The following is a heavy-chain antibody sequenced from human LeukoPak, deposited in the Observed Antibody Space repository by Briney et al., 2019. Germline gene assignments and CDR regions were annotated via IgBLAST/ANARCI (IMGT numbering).Heavy chain of an antibody. J-gene: IGHJ4*02. D-gene: IGHD6-19*01. CDR3: AKGYTTGWYEGYLDY. CDR1: GFTLSNYA. V-gene: IGHV3-23*01. Sequence: GGSLRLSCAASGFTLSNYAMNWVRQAPGKGLEWVSAISGGNKYYNADSVKGRFTISRDSSKKTLYLQMNSLRADDTAVYFCAKGYTTGWYEGYLDYWGQGTLVTVSS. CDR2: ISGGNK.